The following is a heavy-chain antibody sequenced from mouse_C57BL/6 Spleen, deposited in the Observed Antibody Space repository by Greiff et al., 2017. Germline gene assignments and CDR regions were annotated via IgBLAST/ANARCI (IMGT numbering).Heavy chain of an antibody. J-gene: IGHJ4*01. V-gene: IGHV1-69*01. CDR3: ARQFYYYGRDYAMDY. CDR1: GYTFTSYW. Sequence: VQLQQPGAELVMPGASVQLSCKASGYTFTSYWMHWVKQRPGQGLEWIGEIDPSDSYTNYNQKFKGKSTLTVDKSSSTAYMQLSSLTSEDSAVYYCARQFYYYGRDYAMDYWGQGTSVTVSS. D-gene: IGHD1-1*01. CDR2: IDPSDSYT.